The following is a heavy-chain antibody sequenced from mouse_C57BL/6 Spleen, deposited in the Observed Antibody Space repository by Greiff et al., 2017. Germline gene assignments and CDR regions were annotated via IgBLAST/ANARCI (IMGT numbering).Heavy chain of an antibody. CDR1: GYAFSSSW. CDR3: ARDPDYYGSSYGY. V-gene: IGHV1-82*01. CDR2: IYPGDGDP. D-gene: IGHD1-1*01. J-gene: IGHJ2*01. Sequence: VKLVESGPELVKPGASVKISCKASGYAFSSSWMNWVKQRPGKGLEWIGRIYPGDGDPNYNGKFKGKATLTADKSSSTAYMQISSLTSEDSAVYFCARDPDYYGSSYGYWGQGTTLTVSS.